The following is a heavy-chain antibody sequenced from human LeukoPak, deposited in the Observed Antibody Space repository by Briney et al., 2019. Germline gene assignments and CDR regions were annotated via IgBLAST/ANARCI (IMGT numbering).Heavy chain of an antibody. D-gene: IGHD3-3*01. J-gene: IGHJ5*02. CDR3: ARQPIAIFGVVAYNWFDP. CDR2: ISAYSGNT. V-gene: IGHV1-18*01. CDR1: GYTFTSYG. Sequence: ASVKVSCKASGYTFTSYGISWVRQAPGQGLEWMGWISAYSGNTNYAQKLQGRVTMTTDTSTSTAYMELRSLRSDDTAVYYCARQPIAIFGVVAYNWFDPWGQGTLVTVSS.